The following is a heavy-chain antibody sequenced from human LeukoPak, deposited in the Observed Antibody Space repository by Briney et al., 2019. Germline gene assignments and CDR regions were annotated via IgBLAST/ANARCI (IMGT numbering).Heavy chain of an antibody. CDR1: GFTFSSYS. J-gene: IGHJ6*02. D-gene: IGHD6-19*01. V-gene: IGHV3-21*01. CDR2: ISSSSSYI. Sequence: GGSLRLSCEASGFTFSSYSMNWVRQAPGKGLEWVSSISSSSSYIYYADSVKGRFTISRDNAKNSLYLQMNSLRAEDTAVYYCARDLVAVAVFDYYYYGMDVWGQGTTVTVSS. CDR3: ARDLVAVAVFDYYYYGMDV.